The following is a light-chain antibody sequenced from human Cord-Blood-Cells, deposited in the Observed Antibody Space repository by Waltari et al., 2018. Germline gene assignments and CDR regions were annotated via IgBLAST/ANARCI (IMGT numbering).Light chain of an antibody. Sequence: QSALTQPASVSGSPGQSITISCTGTSSYVGGSNYVSWYQQHPGKAPKLMIYDVSNRPSGVSKRFSGSKSGNTASLTISGLQAEDEADYYCSSYTSSSTLEVFGGGTKLTVL. CDR3: SSYTSSSTLEV. CDR2: DVS. J-gene: IGLJ3*02. V-gene: IGLV2-14*01. CDR1: SSYVGGSNY.